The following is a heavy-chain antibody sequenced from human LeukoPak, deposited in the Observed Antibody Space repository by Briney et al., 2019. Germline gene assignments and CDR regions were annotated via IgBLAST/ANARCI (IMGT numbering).Heavy chain of an antibody. CDR3: ARDPYRFAFDI. D-gene: IGHD1-26*01. CDR2: INVDGTAE. J-gene: IGHJ3*02. CDR1: GFIFSTIY. V-gene: IGHV3-7*03. Sequence: GGSLRLSCAASGFIFSTIYMSWVRQTPGQGLEWVANINVDGTAEYYVDSVKGRFTISGDNAKNSLYLQMNSLRAEDTAVYYCARDPYRFAFDIWGQGTVVLVSS.